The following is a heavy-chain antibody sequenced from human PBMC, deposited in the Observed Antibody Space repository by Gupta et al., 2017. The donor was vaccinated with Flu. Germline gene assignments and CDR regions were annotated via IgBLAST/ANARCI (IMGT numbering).Heavy chain of an antibody. Sequence: EVQLVESGGGLVKPGGSLRLSCAASGCNFSSYSMNWVRQAPGKGLEWVSSISSSSSYIYYADAVKGRFTISRDNAKNSLYLQMKSLRAEDTAVYYFVAWGATYSVFDYWGQGTLVTVSS. D-gene: IGHD1-26*01. J-gene: IGHJ4*02. CDR2: ISSSSSYI. CDR3: VAWGATYSVFDY. CDR1: GCNFSSYS. V-gene: IGHV3-21*01.